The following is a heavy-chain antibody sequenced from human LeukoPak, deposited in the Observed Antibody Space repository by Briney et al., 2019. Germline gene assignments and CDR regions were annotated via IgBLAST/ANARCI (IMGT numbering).Heavy chain of an antibody. CDR1: GGTFSSYA. Sequence: SVKVSCKASGGTFSSYAISWVRQAPGQGLEWMGGIIPIFGTANYAQKFQGRVTITADESTSTAYMELSSLRSEDTAVYYRARAMVRGVIITPDYWGQGTLVTASS. CDR3: ARAMVRGVIITPDY. D-gene: IGHD3-10*01. J-gene: IGHJ4*02. CDR2: IIPIFGTA. V-gene: IGHV1-69*01.